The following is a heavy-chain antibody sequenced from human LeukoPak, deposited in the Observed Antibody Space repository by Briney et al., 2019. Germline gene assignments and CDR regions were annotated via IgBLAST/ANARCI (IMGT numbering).Heavy chain of an antibody. J-gene: IGHJ4*02. CDR3: ARAGDDYGHLAGGDY. V-gene: IGHV5-51*01. Sequence: GESLKISCKGSGYSFTSYWIGWVRQMPGQGLEWIGIIYPGDSDTRYSPSFQGQVTISADKSISTAYLQWSSLKASDTAMYYCARAGDDYGHLAGGDYWGPGTLVTVSS. CDR2: IYPGDSDT. D-gene: IGHD4/OR15-4a*01. CDR1: GYSFTSYW.